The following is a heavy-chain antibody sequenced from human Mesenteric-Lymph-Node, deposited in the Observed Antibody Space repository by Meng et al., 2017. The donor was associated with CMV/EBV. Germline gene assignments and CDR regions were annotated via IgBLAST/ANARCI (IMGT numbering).Heavy chain of an antibody. CDR1: GFTFSSYG. CDR3: AKGHYGSGSIDY. D-gene: IGHD3-10*01. Sequence: GGSLRLSCAASGFTFSSYGMHWVRQAPGKGLEWVTFIRYDGSNKYYADSVKGRFTISRDNSKNTLYLQMNSLTTEDTAVYYCAKGHYGSGSIDYWVQGTLVTVSS. V-gene: IGHV3-30*02. J-gene: IGHJ4*02. CDR2: IRYDGSNK.